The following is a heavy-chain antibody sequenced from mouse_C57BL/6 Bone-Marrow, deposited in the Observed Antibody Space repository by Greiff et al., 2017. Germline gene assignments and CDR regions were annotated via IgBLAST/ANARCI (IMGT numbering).Heavy chain of an antibody. V-gene: IGHV5-6*01. J-gene: IGHJ4*01. CDR3: ARWLYAMDY. CDR2: ISSGGSYT. CDR1: GFTFSSYG. Sequence: EVMLVESGGDLVKPGGSLKLSCAASGFTFSSYGMSWVRQTPDKRLEWVATISSGGSYTYYPDSVKGRFTISRDNAKNTLYLQMSSLKSEDTAMYYCARWLYAMDYLGQGTSVTVSS.